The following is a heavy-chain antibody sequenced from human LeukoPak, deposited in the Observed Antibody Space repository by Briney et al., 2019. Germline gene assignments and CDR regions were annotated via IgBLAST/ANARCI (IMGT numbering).Heavy chain of an antibody. CDR3: ARDDSGGYGNDAFDI. V-gene: IGHV4-4*07. D-gene: IGHD3-22*01. Sequence: SETPSLTCNVSGGSLSSYYWGLIRQPAREGLGWIGGVYTSGSTNYNPSLKSRVTMSVDTSKNQFSLKLSSVTAADTAVYYCARDDSGGYGNDAFDIWGQGTMVTVSS. CDR1: GGSLSSYY. CDR2: VYTSGST. J-gene: IGHJ3*02.